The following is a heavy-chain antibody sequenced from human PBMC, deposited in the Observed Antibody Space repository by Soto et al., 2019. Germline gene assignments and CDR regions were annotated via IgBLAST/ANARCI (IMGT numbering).Heavy chain of an antibody. CDR2: IYYSGST. CDR1: GGSISSSSYY. CDR3: ARSGIAVAEDWFDP. J-gene: IGHJ5*02. Sequence: SETLSLTSTVSGGSISSSSYYWGWIRQPPGKGLEWIGSIYYSGSTYYNPSLKSRVTISVDTSKNQFSLKLSSVTAADTAVYYCARSGIAVAEDWFDPWGQGTLVTVSS. D-gene: IGHD6-19*01. V-gene: IGHV4-39*01.